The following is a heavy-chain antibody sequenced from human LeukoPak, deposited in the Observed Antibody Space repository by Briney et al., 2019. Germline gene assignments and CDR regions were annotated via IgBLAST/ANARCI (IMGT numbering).Heavy chain of an antibody. CDR3: SRSPEWHWLSHFDF. V-gene: IGHV3-30*03. Sequence: GGSLRLSCAASGFTLRSSGMHWVRQLPGQALQWVATLSFDGTTTYYADSVKGRFTISRDTSNNTLWLQMNSLRPEDPARYHCSRSPEWHWLSHFDFWGLGTLVTVSS. CDR1: GFTLRSSG. D-gene: IGHD6-19*01. CDR2: LSFDGTTT. J-gene: IGHJ4*02.